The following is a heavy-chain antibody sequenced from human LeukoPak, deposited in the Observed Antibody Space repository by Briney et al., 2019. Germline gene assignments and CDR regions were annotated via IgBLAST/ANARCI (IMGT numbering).Heavy chain of an antibody. Sequence: PSETLSLTCTVSGGSISSGGYYWSWIRQHPGTGLEWIGYIYYSGSTYYNPSLKSRVTISVDTSKNQFSLKLSSVTAADTAVYYCARTIVGAIRYYFDYWGQGTLVTVSS. J-gene: IGHJ4*02. V-gene: IGHV4-31*03. CDR3: ARTIVGAIRYYFDY. CDR1: GGSISSGGYY. D-gene: IGHD1-26*01. CDR2: IYYSGST.